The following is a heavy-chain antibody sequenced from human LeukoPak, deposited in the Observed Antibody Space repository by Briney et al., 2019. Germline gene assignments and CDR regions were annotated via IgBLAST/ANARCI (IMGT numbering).Heavy chain of an antibody. CDR3: AKNQIVVVITPYFDY. CDR1: GESISGFY. V-gene: IGHV4-59*01. J-gene: IGHJ4*02. Sequence: SETLSLTCTVSGESISGFYWTWIRQPPGKGLEWIGYIYYSGSTNYNPSLKSRVTISVDTSKNQFSLKLSSVTAADTAVYYCAKNQIVVVITPYFDYWGQGTLVTVSS. CDR2: IYYSGST. D-gene: IGHD3-22*01.